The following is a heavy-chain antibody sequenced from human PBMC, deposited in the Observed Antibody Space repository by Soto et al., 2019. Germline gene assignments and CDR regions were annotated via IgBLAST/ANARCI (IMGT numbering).Heavy chain of an antibody. Sequence: QVQLQESGPGLVKPSETLSLTCTVSGGSISSYYWSWIRQPPGKGLEWIGYIYYSGSTNYNPSLKGRVTISVDTSKNQFSLKLSSVTAADTAVYYCARVRFLEWPRPNTSPVGDAFDIWGQGTMVTVSS. CDR3: ARVRFLEWPRPNTSPVGDAFDI. V-gene: IGHV4-59*01. CDR1: GGSISSYY. J-gene: IGHJ3*02. D-gene: IGHD3-3*01. CDR2: IYYSGST.